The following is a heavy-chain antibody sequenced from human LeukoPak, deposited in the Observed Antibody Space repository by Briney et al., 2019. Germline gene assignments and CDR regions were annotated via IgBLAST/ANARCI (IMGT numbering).Heavy chain of an antibody. V-gene: IGHV4-34*01. J-gene: IGHJ6*02. CDR3: ATRMGYYYYGMDV. CDR2: INHSGST. CDR1: GGLFSGYY. Sequence: SETLSLTCAVYGGLFSGYYWSWIRQPPGKGLEWIGEINHSGSTNYNPSLKSRVTISVDTSKNQFSLKLSSVTAADTAVYYCATRMGYYYYGMDVWGQGTTVTVSS. D-gene: IGHD2-8*01.